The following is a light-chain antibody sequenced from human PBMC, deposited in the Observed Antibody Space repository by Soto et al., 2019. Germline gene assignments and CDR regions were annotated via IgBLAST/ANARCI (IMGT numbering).Light chain of an antibody. Sequence: DLQLTQSPSFLSASVGDRVTITCRASQDISRYLAWYQQKAGKAPKLLIYAASTLQKGVPSRFSSSGSGTEFTLTISSLQPDDFATYYCQQLNTYPLFTFGPGTEVDI. CDR3: QQLNTYPLFT. V-gene: IGKV1-9*01. CDR2: AAS. CDR1: QDISRY. J-gene: IGKJ3*01.